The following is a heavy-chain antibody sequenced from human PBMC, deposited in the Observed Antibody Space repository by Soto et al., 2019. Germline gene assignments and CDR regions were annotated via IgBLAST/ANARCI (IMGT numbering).Heavy chain of an antibody. D-gene: IGHD3-16*02. CDR1: GGSVSGGSYY. V-gene: IGHV4-61*01. CDR3: AVLKRIVAGDY. Sequence: QVQLQESGPGLVKSSETLSLTCTVSGGSVSGGSYYRSWIRQPPGKGLEWVGYIYDSGSTNYNPSHQSRVTISADTSKNQCSLKLNSVTAADTAVYYCAVLKRIVAGDYWGQGTLVTVSS. CDR2: IYDSGST. J-gene: IGHJ4*02.